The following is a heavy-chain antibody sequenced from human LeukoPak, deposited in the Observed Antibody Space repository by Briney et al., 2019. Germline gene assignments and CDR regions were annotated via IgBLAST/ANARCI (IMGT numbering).Heavy chain of an antibody. J-gene: IGHJ5*02. CDR3: ARHHYYSNYGDWFDP. V-gene: IGHV4-4*07. D-gene: IGHD4-11*01. Sequence: SETLSLTCTVSGGSISSYYWSCIRQPAGKGLEWIGRIYTSGSTNYNPSLKSRVTMSVDTSKNQFSLKLSSVTAADTAVYYCARHHYYSNYGDWFDPWGQGTLVTVSS. CDR1: GGSISSYY. CDR2: IYTSGST.